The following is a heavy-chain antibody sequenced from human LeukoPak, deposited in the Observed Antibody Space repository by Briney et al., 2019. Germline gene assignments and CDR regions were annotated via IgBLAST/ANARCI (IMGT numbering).Heavy chain of an antibody. CDR1: GFTFSSYS. V-gene: IGHV3-21*04. J-gene: IGHJ4*02. CDR2: ISSSSSYI. CDR3: ARGTAYCGGDCYSPSAFFDY. Sequence: GGSLRLSCAASGFTFSSYSMNWVRQAPGKGLEWVSSISSSSSYIYYADSVKGRFTISRDNAKNSLYLQMNSLRAEDTAVYYCARGTAYCGGDCYSPSAFFDYWGQGTLVTVSS. D-gene: IGHD2-21*02.